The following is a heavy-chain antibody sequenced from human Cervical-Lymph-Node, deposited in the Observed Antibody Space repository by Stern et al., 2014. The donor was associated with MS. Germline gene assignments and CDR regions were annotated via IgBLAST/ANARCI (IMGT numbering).Heavy chain of an antibody. CDR3: ARPKDYGDFKN. Sequence: EDQLVESGAEVKKAGESLKISCQGSGYSFTSYWIGWVRQMPGKGLEWMGSIFPGDSDTRYSPSFQGQVTISADKSNRTAYLQWSSLKASDTAMYYCARPKDYGDFKNWGQGTLVTVSS. CDR1: GYSFTSYW. V-gene: IGHV5-51*03. CDR2: IFPGDSDT. D-gene: IGHD4-17*01. J-gene: IGHJ4*02.